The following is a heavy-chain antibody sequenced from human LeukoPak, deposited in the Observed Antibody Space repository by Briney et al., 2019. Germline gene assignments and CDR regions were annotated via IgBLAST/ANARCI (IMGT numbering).Heavy chain of an antibody. CDR3: ARNLYDSSGSMGIYTFDY. Sequence: SETLSLTCTVSGGSIGTYYWSWIRQPPGKGLEWIGYIYYTGSTGCSPSLKSRVTISVDTSKNQFSLKLSSVTAADTAVYYCARNLYDSSGSMGIYTFDYWGQGTLVTVSS. CDR1: GGSIGTYY. D-gene: IGHD3-22*01. J-gene: IGHJ4*02. CDR2: IYYTGST. V-gene: IGHV4-59*01.